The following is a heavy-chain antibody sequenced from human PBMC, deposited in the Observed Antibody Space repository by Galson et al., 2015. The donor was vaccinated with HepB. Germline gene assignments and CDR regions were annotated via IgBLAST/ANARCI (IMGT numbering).Heavy chain of an antibody. CDR1: GFAFNTHW. CDR3: AIDRGFCGGGKCFPSGPVDP. V-gene: IGHV3-74*01. CDR2: IKIDGSSI. J-gene: IGHJ5*02. Sequence: SLRLSCATSGFAFNTHWIHWVRQAPEKGPVWVSLIKIDGSSIYADSVKGRFTISRDNAKSTAYLEMNSLRVEDTAVYFCAIDRGFCGGGKCFPSGPVDPWGQGTLVTVSS. D-gene: IGHD2-15*01.